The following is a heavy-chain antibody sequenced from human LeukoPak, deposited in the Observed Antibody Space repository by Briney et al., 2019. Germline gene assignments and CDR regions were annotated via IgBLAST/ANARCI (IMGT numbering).Heavy chain of an antibody. Sequence: GGSLRLSCAASGINVSSNYMTWIRQAPGKGLEWVSLIYGGDAAYYAESVRGRFMISRDNLKNTLFLQMNSLRVEDTAVYYCVTTTGQQFIPYDYWGQGTHVTVSS. CDR2: IYGGDAA. D-gene: IGHD1-26*01. J-gene: IGHJ4*02. V-gene: IGHV3-66*02. CDR3: VTTTGQQFIPYDY. CDR1: GINVSSNY.